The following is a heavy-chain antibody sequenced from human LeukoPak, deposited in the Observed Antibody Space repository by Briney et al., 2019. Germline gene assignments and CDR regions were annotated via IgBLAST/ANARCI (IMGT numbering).Heavy chain of an antibody. CDR3: ARGAPYDSSGYYLSGGPMTFDY. CDR2: IYYSGST. J-gene: IGHJ4*02. D-gene: IGHD3-22*01. CDR1: GGSISSYY. V-gene: IGHV4-59*01. Sequence: PSETLSLTCTVSGGSISSYYWSWIRQPPGKGLEWIGYIYYSGSTNYNPSLKSRVTISVDTSKNQFSLKLGSVTAADTAVYYCARGAPYDSSGYYLSGGPMTFDYWGQGTLVTVSS.